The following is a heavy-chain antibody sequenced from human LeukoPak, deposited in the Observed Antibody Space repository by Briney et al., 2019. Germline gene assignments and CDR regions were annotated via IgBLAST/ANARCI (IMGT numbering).Heavy chain of an antibody. D-gene: IGHD2-2*03. V-gene: IGHV1-69*13. Sequence: GASVKVSCKASGGTFSSYAISWVRQAPGQGLEWMGGIIPIFGTANYAQKFQGRVTITADESTSTAYMELSSLRSEDTAVYYCARVDIVVVQAATDYYYGMDVWGQGTTVTVSS. CDR2: IIPIFGTA. CDR3: ARVDIVVVQAATDYYYGMDV. J-gene: IGHJ6*02. CDR1: GGTFSSYA.